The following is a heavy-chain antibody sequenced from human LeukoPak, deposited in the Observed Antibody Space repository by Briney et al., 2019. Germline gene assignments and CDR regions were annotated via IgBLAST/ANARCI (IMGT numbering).Heavy chain of an antibody. Sequence: GGSLRLSCAASGFTFSSYGMHWVRQAPGKGLEWVAVISYDGSNKYYADSVKGRFTISRDNSKNTLYLQMNSLRAEDTAVYYCARDPGGSPGSGPFDYWGQGTLVTVSS. CDR2: ISYDGSNK. D-gene: IGHD1-26*01. V-gene: IGHV3-30*03. CDR1: GFTFSSYG. CDR3: ARDPGGSPGSGPFDY. J-gene: IGHJ4*02.